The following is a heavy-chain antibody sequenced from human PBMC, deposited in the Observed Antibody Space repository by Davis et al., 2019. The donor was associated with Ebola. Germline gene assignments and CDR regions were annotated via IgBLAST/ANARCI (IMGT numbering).Heavy chain of an antibody. CDR3: AKEIGILRFLDGDYYYYGLDV. CDR2: IKEDGSEK. D-gene: IGHD3-3*01. V-gene: IGHV3-7*01. Sequence: GGSLRLSCAVSGFTFRNYYMSWVRQAPGKGLEWVANIKEDGSEKHYVDSVKGRFTISRDNAKNSLYLRMNSLRVEDTAVYYCAKEIGILRFLDGDYYYYGLDVWGKGTTVTVSS. CDR1: GFTFRNYY. J-gene: IGHJ6*04.